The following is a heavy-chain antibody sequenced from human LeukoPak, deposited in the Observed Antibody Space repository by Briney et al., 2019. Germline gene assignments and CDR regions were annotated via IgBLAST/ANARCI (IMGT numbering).Heavy chain of an antibody. CDR3: ARALYQPATSYYYYYYMDV. J-gene: IGHJ6*03. CDR1: GGSISSGSYY. Sequence: PSQTLSLTCTVSGGSISSGSYYWSWIRQPAGKGLEWIGRIYTSGSTNYNPSLKSRVTISVDTSKNQFSLRLSSVTAADTAVYYCARALYQPATSYYYYYYMDVWGKGTTVTVFS. CDR2: IYTSGST. D-gene: IGHD2-2*01. V-gene: IGHV4-61*02.